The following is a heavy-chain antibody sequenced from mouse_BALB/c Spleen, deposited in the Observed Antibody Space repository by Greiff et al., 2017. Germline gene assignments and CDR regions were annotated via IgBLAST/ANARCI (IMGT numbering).Heavy chain of an antibody. J-gene: IGHJ4*01. CDR3: ARDSPYGYYAMDY. Sequence: VQGVESGPGLVAPSQSLSITCTVSGFSLTSYGVHWVRQPPGKGLEWLGVIWAGGSTNYNSALMSRLSISKDNSKSQVFLKMNSLQTDDTAMYYCARDSPYGYYAMDYWGQGTSVTVSS. CDR2: IWAGGST. CDR1: GFSLTSYG. V-gene: IGHV2-9*02. D-gene: IGHD1-1*02.